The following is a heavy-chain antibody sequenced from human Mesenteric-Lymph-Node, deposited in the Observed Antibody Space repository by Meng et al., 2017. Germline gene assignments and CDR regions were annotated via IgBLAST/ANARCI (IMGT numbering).Heavy chain of an antibody. D-gene: IGHD3-10*01. CDR1: GGSFSGYY. V-gene: IGHV4-34*01. J-gene: IGHJ4*02. CDR2: INHSGST. CDR3: ARGPWFGELPFDY. Sequence: SETLSLTCAVYGGSFSGYYWSWIRQPPGKGLEWIGEINHSGSTNYNPSLKSRVTISVDTSKNQFSLKLSSVTAADTAVYYCARGPWFGELPFDYWGQGTLVTVSS.